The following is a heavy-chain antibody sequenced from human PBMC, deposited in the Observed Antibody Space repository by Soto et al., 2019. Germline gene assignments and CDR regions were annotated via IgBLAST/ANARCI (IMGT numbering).Heavy chain of an antibody. CDR1: GYTFTGYY. V-gene: IGHV1-2*04. CDR2: INPNSGGT. Sequence: ASVKVSCKASGYTFTGYYMHWVRQAPGQGLEWMGWINPNSGGTNYAQKFQGWVTMTRDTSISTAYMELSRLRSDDTAVYYCARDGGYCSSTSCYDGVYYYYGMDVWGQGTTVTVSS. J-gene: IGHJ6*02. CDR3: ARDGGYCSSTSCYDGVYYYYGMDV. D-gene: IGHD2-2*01.